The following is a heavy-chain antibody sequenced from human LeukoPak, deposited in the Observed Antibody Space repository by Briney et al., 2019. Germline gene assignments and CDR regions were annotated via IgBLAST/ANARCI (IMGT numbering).Heavy chain of an antibody. CDR1: GFTFSSYW. Sequence: GGSLRLSCAASGFTFSSYWMNWARQAPGKGLEWVASINHNGNVNYYVDSVKGRFTISRDNAKNSLYLQMSNLRAEDTAVYYCARSFDGQPDYWGQGTLVTVSS. CDR3: ARSFDGQPDY. J-gene: IGHJ4*02. CDR2: INHNGNVN. V-gene: IGHV3-7*03. D-gene: IGHD2/OR15-2a*01.